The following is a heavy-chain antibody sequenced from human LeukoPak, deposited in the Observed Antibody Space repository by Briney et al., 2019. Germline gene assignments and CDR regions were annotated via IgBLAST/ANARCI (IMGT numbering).Heavy chain of an antibody. CDR2: IIPIFGTA. CDR1: GCTFSNYA. D-gene: IGHD6-19*01. J-gene: IGHJ4*02. CDR3: AREGQYSSGWYRADRFDY. V-gene: IGHV1-69*13. Sequence: SVKVSCKASGCTFSNYAISWVRQAPGQGLEWMGGIIPIFGTANYAQKFQGRVTITAVESTSAAYMELSSLRSDDTAVYYCAREGQYSSGWYRADRFDYWGQGTLVTVSS.